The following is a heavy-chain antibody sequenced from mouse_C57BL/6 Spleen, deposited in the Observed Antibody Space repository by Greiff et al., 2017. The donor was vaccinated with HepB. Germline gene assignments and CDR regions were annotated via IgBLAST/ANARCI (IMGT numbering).Heavy chain of an antibody. J-gene: IGHJ3*01. D-gene: IGHD2-4*01. Sequence: EVQVVESGGDLVKPGGSLKLSCAASGFTFSSYGMSWVRQTPDKRLEWVATISSGGSYTYYPDSVKGRFTISRDNAKNTLYLQMSSLKSEDTAMYYCARLGDYDEAYWGQGTLVTVSA. CDR1: GFTFSSYG. V-gene: IGHV5-6*01. CDR3: ARLGDYDEAY. CDR2: ISSGGSYT.